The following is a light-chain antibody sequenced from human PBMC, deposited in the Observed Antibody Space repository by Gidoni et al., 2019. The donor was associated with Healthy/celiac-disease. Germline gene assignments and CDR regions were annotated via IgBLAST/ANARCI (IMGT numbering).Light chain of an antibody. CDR1: SSNIGAGYD. CDR2: GNS. V-gene: IGLV1-40*01. Sequence: QSVLTQPPPASGAPGKRVTISCTGSSSNIGAGYDVHWYQQHPGTAPKLLIYGNSNRPSGVPDRFSGSKSGTSASLAITGLQAEDEAEYYCQSYDSSLSGLYVFGTGTKVTVL. CDR3: QSYDSSLSGLYV. J-gene: IGLJ1*01.